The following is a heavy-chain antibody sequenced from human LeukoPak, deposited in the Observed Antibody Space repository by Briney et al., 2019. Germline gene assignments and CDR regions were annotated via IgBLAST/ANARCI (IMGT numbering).Heavy chain of an antibody. D-gene: IGHD3-16*02. V-gene: IGHV1-69*13. J-gene: IGHJ4*02. CDR2: IIPIFGTA. Sequence: ASVTVSCKASGGTFSSYAISWVRQAPGQGLEWMGGIIPIFGTANYAQKFQGRVTITADESTSTAYMELSSLRSEDTAVYYCMGYVWGSYRYRDYWGQGTLVTVSP. CDR1: GGTFSSYA. CDR3: MGYVWGSYRYRDY.